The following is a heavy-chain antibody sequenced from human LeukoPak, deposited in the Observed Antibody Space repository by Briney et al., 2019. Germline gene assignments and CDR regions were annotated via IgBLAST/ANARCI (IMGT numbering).Heavy chain of an antibody. CDR3: ARAICSTSRSCFIRFDP. J-gene: IGHJ5*02. CDR2: IYYSGTT. CDR1: SGSISSDDYY. D-gene: IGHD2-2*01. Sequence: PSETLSLTCTVSSGSISSDDYYWSWIRQHPGKGLEWIGYIYYSGTTYYNPSLKSRVTISVDTSKNQFSLKLSSVTAADTAVYYRARAICSTSRSCFIRFDPWGQGTLVTVSS. V-gene: IGHV4-31*03.